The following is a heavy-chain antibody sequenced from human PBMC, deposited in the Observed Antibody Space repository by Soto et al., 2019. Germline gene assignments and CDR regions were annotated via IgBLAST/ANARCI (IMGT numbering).Heavy chain of an antibody. CDR1: GVTFSSYA. Sequence: GCLRLSCAAPGVTFSSYAMSWVRQAPGKGLEWVSAISGSGGRTYYADSVKGRFTISRDNSKNTLYLQMNSLRAEDTAVYYCAKERAIQQWSYYGLDVLGQETTVTVSS. J-gene: IGHJ6*02. CDR3: AKERAIQQWSYYGLDV. D-gene: IGHD5-18*01. V-gene: IGHV3-23*01. CDR2: ISGSGGRT.